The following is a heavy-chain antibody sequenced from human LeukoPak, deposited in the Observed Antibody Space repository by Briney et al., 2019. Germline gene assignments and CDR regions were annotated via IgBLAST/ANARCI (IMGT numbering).Heavy chain of an antibody. Sequence: EASVKVSCKASGYTFTGYYMHWVRQAPGQGLEWMGWINPNSGGTNYAQKFQGRVTMTRDTSISTAYMELSRLRSDDTAVYYCARRYCSGGSCSGAFDIWGQGTMVTVSS. D-gene: IGHD2-15*01. V-gene: IGHV1-2*02. J-gene: IGHJ3*02. CDR3: ARRYCSGGSCSGAFDI. CDR1: GYTFTGYY. CDR2: INPNSGGT.